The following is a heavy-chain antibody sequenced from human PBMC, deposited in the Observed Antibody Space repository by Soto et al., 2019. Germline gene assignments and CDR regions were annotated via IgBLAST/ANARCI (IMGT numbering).Heavy chain of an antibody. CDR2: IIPIFGTA. CDR1: GGTFSSYA. V-gene: IGHV1-69*13. Sequence: GASVKVSCKASGGTFSSYAISWVRQAPGQGLEWMGGIIPIFGTANYAQKFQGRVTITADESTSTAYMELSSLRSEGTAVYYCARDLSIAAAGTPSSWFDPWGQGTLVTVSS. CDR3: ARDLSIAAAGTPSSWFDP. D-gene: IGHD6-13*01. J-gene: IGHJ5*02.